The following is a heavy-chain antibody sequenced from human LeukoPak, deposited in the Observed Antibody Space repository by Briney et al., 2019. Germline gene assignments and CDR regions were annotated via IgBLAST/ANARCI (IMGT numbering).Heavy chain of an antibody. D-gene: IGHD2-2*01. CDR1: GYTFTSYG. Sequence: GASVKVSCKASGYTFTSYGISWVRQAPGQGLEWMGGIIPIFGTANYAQKFQGRVTITADESTSTAYMELSSLRSEDTAVYYCARAVPAAIYYYYMDVWGKGTTVTVSS. V-gene: IGHV1-69*13. CDR3: ARAVPAAIYYYYMDV. CDR2: IIPIFGTA. J-gene: IGHJ6*03.